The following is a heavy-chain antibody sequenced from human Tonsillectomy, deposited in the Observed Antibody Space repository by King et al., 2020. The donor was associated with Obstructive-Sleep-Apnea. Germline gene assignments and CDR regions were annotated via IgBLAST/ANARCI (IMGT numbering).Heavy chain of an antibody. V-gene: IGHV4-34*01. CDR1: GGSFSGYY. Sequence: VQLQQWGAGLLKPSETLSLTCGVYGGSFSGYYWSWIRQPPGKGLEWIGEINHSGSTNYNPSLKSRVTISVDTSKNQFSLKLRTVTAADTAGYDCARDMVVPAAMVYYYYYGMDVWGQGTTVTVSS. CDR2: INHSGST. CDR3: ARDMVVPAAMVYYYYYGMDV. J-gene: IGHJ6*02. D-gene: IGHD2-2*01.